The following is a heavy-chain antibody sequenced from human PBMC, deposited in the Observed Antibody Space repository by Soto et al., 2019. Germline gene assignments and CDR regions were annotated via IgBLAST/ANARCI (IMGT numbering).Heavy chain of an antibody. CDR3: ARDGYSYGLGAFDI. CDR2: IYYSGST. CDR1: GGSISSGGYY. Sequence: SETLSLTCTVSGGSISSGGYYWSWIRQHPGKGLEWIGYIYYSGSTYYNPSLKSRVTISVDTSKNQFSRKLSSVTAADTAVYYCARDGYSYGLGAFDIWGQGTMVTVSS. D-gene: IGHD5-18*01. V-gene: IGHV4-31*03. J-gene: IGHJ3*02.